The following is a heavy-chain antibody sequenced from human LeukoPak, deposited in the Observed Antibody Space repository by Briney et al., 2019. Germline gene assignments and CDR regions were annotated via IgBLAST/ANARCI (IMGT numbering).Heavy chain of an antibody. Sequence: GGSLRLSCAASGFTFSSYAMSWVRQAPGKGLEWVSAISGSGGSTYYADSVKGRFTISRDNSKNTLYLQMNSLRAEDTAVYYCAKVDGSSGYYFDYFDYRGQGTLVTVSS. V-gene: IGHV3-23*01. CDR1: GFTFSSYA. J-gene: IGHJ4*02. CDR3: AKVDGSSGYYFDYFDY. D-gene: IGHD3-22*01. CDR2: ISGSGGST.